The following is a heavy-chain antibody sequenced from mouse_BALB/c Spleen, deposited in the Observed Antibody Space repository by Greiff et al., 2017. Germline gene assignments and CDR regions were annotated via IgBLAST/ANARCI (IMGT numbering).Heavy chain of an antibody. CDR1: GFTFSSYT. J-gene: IGHJ2*01. CDR3: TRGLTGTEDFDY. Sequence: EVKLQESGGGLVKPGGSLKLSCAASGFTFSSYTMSWVRQTPEKRLEWVATISSGGSYTYYPDSVKGRFTISRDNAKNTLYLQMSSLKSEDTAMYYCTRGLTGTEDFDYWGQGTTLTVAS. V-gene: IGHV5-6-4*01. CDR2: ISSGGSYT. D-gene: IGHD4-1*01.